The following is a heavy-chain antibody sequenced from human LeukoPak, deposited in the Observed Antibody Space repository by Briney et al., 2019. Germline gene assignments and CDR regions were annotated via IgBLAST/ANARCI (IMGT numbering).Heavy chain of an antibody. CDR2: INGNGDYT. D-gene: IGHD5-24*01. CDR3: ARDLFSGTEMATLDY. J-gene: IGHJ4*02. Sequence: GGSLRLSCAASGFVFSTYAIHWVRHVPGKGLEYVSGINGNGDYTDYANSVKGRFTISRDNFKNTVYLQMGSLRAEDMAVYYCARDLFSGTEMATLDYWGQGTLVTVSS. CDR1: GFVFSTYA. V-gene: IGHV3-64*01.